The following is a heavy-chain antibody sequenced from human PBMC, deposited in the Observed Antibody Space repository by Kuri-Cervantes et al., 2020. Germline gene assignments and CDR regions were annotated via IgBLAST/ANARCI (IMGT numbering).Heavy chain of an antibody. CDR1: GFTFDDYA. V-gene: IGHV3-9*01. Sequence: SLKISCAASGFTFDDYAMHWVRQAPGKGLEWVSGISWNSGSIGYADSVKGRFTISRDNAKNSLYLQMNSLRAEDTALYYCAKDGGSSLPDYYGMDVWGQGTTVTVYS. J-gene: IGHJ6*02. CDR3: AKDGGSSLPDYYGMDV. CDR2: ISWNSGSI. D-gene: IGHD1-26*01.